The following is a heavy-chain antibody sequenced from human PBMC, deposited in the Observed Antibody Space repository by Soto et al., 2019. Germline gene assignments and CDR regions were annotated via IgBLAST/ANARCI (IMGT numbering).Heavy chain of an antibody. CDR2: IYYSGST. V-gene: IGHV4-59*08. CDR3: ARLTGDYYDILTGFDY. CDR1: GGSISSYY. D-gene: IGHD3-9*01. J-gene: IGHJ4*02. Sequence: SETLSLTCPVSGGSISSYYLSWIRQPPGKGLEWIGYIYYSGSTNYNPSLKSRVTISVDTSKNQFSLKLSSVTAADTAVYYCARLTGDYYDILTGFDYWGQGTLVTVSS.